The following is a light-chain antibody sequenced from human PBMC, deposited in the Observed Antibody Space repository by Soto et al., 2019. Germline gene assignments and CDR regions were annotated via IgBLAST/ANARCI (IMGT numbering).Light chain of an antibody. Sequence: NFMLTQPHSVSESPGKTVTISCTRSGGRIASNYVQWYQQRPGSSPTTVIFEDNQRPSGVPDRFSGSIDSSSNSASLTISGLKTEDEATYYCQSFYSTDQVFGGGTKLTVL. CDR2: EDN. V-gene: IGLV6-57*01. J-gene: IGLJ3*02. CDR1: GGRIASNY. CDR3: QSFYSTDQV.